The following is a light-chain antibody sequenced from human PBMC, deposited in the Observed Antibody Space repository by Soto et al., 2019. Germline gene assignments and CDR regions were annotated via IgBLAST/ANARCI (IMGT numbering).Light chain of an antibody. J-gene: IGKJ2*01. CDR3: QQYTSYFPMYT. CDR2: KAS. CDR1: QSISSW. V-gene: IGKV1-5*03. Sequence: DIQMTQSPSTLSASVGDRVTITCRASQSISSWLAWYQQKPGKAPKLLIYKASSLESGVPSRFSGSRSGTEFTLTISSLQPDDFATYYCQQYTSYFPMYTFGQGTKLEIK.